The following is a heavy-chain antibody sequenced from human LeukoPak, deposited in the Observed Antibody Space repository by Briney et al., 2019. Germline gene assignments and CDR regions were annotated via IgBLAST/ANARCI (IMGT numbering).Heavy chain of an antibody. J-gene: IGHJ4*02. D-gene: IGHD3-3*01. CDR3: ARQSREVLRFLEWFDY. CDR2: IYYSGST. Sequence: SETLSLTCTVSGGSISSYYWSWIRQPPGKGLEWIGYIYYSGSTNYNPSLKSRVTISVDTSKNQFSLKLSSVTAADTAVYYCARQSREVLRFLEWFDYWGQGTLVTVSS. V-gene: IGHV4-59*01. CDR1: GGSISSYY.